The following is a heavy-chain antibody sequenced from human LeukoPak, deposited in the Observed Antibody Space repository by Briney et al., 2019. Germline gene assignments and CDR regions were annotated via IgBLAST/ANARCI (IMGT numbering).Heavy chain of an antibody. J-gene: IGHJ6*03. CDR1: GGTFSSYA. CDR2: IIPIFGTA. Sequence: SVKVSCKASGGTFSSYAISWVRQAPGQGLEWMGGIIPIFGTANYAQKFQGRVTITADESTSTAYMELSSLRSEDTAVYYCARDLAARGDYYYYYMDVWGKGTTVTVSS. CDR3: ARDLAARGDYYYYYMDV. D-gene: IGHD6-6*01. V-gene: IGHV1-69*13.